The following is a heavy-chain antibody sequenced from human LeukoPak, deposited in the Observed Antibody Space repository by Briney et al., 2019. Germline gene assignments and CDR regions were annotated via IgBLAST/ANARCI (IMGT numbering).Heavy chain of an antibody. D-gene: IGHD5-12*01. CDR3: ASTSGYDFWDMGY. J-gene: IGHJ4*02. CDR2: ISDDGRS. V-gene: IGHV3-30*04. CDR1: GFAFSKYA. Sequence: GGSLRLSCAASGFAFSKYAMHWVRQAPGKGLEWVTIISDDGRSNYADSVEGRSTISRDNSKNTLYLQMSSLRAEDTAVYYCASTSGYDFWDMGYWGQGTLATVSS.